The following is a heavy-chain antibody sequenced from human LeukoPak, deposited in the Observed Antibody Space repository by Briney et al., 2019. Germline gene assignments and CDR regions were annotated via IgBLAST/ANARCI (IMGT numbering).Heavy chain of an antibody. CDR1: GFTFSSYE. D-gene: IGHD3-9*01. J-gene: IGHJ4*02. Sequence: GGPLRLSCAASGFTFSSYEMNWVRQAPGKGLEWVSYISSSGSTIYYADSVKGRFTISRDNAKNSLYLQMNSLRAEDTAVYYCARESDILTGYYWSYYFDYWGQGTLVTVSS. CDR3: ARESDILTGYYWSYYFDY. CDR2: ISSSGSTI. V-gene: IGHV3-48*03.